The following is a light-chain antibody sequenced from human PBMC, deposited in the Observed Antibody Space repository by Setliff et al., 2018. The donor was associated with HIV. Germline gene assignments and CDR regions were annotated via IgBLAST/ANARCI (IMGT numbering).Light chain of an antibody. CDR2: GNS. V-gene: IGLV1-40*01. Sequence: PGQRVTISCTGSSSNIGAGYDVHWYQQLPGTAPKLLMSGNSNRPSGVPDRFSGSKSGTSASLAITGLQAEDEADYYCQSFDSSLSPYVVFGGGTK. CDR1: SSNIGAGYD. CDR3: QSFDSSLSPYVV. J-gene: IGLJ2*01.